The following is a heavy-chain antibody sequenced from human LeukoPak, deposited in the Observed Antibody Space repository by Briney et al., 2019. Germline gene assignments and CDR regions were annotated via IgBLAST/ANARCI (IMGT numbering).Heavy chain of an antibody. D-gene: IGHD6-19*01. CDR1: GFTFSSYA. Sequence: GGSLRLSCAAPGFTFSSYAMSWVRQAPGKGLEWVSAISGSGGSTYYADSVKGRFTISRDNSKNTLYLQMNSLRAEDTAVYYCAKSPSSGWYLFGYWGQGTLVTVSS. V-gene: IGHV3-23*01. CDR3: AKSPSSGWYLFGY. J-gene: IGHJ4*02. CDR2: ISGSGGST.